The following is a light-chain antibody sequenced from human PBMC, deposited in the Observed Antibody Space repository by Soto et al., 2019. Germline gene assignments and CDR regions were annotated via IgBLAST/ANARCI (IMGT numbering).Light chain of an antibody. CDR2: GAS. J-gene: IGKJ1*01. CDR1: QSVSSDY. CDR3: QYYGTSPQT. V-gene: IGKV3-20*01. Sequence: EIVMTQSPGTLSLSPGERATLSCRASQSVSSDYLAWYQQKPGQAPRRLIYGASSRATGIPDRFSGSGSGTDFTLTISRLEPEDFAVYYCQYYGTSPQTFGQGTKVDIK.